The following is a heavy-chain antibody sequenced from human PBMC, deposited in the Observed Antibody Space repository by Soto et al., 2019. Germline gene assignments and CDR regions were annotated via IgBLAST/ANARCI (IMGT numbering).Heavy chain of an antibody. CDR3: ASMGDYDSSGHDAFDI. CDR2: ISSSGSTI. Sequence: GGSLRLSCAASGFTFSDYYMSWIRQVPGKGLEWVSYISSSGSTIYYADSVKGRFTISRDNAKNSLYLQMNSLRAEDTAVYYCASMGDYDSSGHDAFDIWGQGTMVTVSS. D-gene: IGHD3-22*01. J-gene: IGHJ3*02. CDR1: GFTFSDYY. V-gene: IGHV3-11*01.